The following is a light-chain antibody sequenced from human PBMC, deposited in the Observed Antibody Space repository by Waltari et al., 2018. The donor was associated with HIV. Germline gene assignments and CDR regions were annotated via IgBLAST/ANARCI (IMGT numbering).Light chain of an antibody. Sequence: QSVLTHPPSVSAAPGQKVTLSCSGRGANMGTTYFAVYQQVPGTAPKVLIYDNNKRLAGILDRFSGSKSGTSATLGITGLQTGDEADYYCGTWDSSLSAVVFGGGTKLTVL. V-gene: IGLV1-51*01. CDR3: GTWDSSLSAVV. CDR1: GANMGTTY. J-gene: IGLJ2*01. CDR2: DNN.